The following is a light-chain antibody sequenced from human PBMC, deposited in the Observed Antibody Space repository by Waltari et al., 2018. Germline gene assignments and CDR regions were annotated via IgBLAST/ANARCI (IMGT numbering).Light chain of an antibody. CDR3: QQRNNWSTT. J-gene: IGKJ5*01. V-gene: IGKV3-15*01. Sequence: IVMTQSPATLSVSPGERATLSCRASQSISTNLAWFQEKPGQAPRLLIYGASTRATGVPARFSGSGSGTDFTLTISSLEPEDFAVYYCQQRNNWSTTFGQGTRLEIK. CDR1: QSISTN. CDR2: GAS.